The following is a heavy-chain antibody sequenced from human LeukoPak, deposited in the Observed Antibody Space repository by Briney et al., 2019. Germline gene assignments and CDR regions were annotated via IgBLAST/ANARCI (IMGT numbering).Heavy chain of an antibody. Sequence: PGGSLRLSCAASGFTFRSHDMSWVRQAPGKGLEWVSGISGSGGSTFYADSVKGRFTVSRDNSKNTLLLLMNGLRVEDTATYYCVREGPRGLAFDVWGQGTMVTASS. CDR3: VREGPRGLAFDV. CDR2: ISGSGGST. J-gene: IGHJ3*01. V-gene: IGHV3-23*01. CDR1: GFTFRSHD. D-gene: IGHD3/OR15-3a*01.